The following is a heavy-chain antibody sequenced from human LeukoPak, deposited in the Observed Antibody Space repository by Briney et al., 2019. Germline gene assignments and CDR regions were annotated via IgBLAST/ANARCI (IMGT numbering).Heavy chain of an antibody. CDR2: INPSGGST. V-gene: IGHV1-46*01. CDR1: GYTFTSYY. Sequence: GASVKVSCKASGYTFTSYYMHWVRQAPGQGLEWMGIINPSGGSTSYAQKFQGRVTMTTDTSTSTAYMEVRSLRSDDTAVYYCARVAHPVGNSYSLYYYMDVWGKGTTVTISS. D-gene: IGHD5-18*01. CDR3: ARVAHPVGNSYSLYYYMDV. J-gene: IGHJ6*03.